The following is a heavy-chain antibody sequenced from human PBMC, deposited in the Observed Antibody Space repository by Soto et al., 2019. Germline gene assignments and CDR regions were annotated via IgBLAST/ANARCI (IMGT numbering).Heavy chain of an antibody. J-gene: IGHJ6*02. Sequence: SETLSLTCTVSGGSISSYYWSWIRQPPGKGLEWIGYIYYSGSTNYNPPLKSRVTMSVDTSKNQFSLKLSSVTAADTAVYYCARAGSYYYYGMDVWGQGTTVTVSS. CDR3: ARAGSYYYYGMDV. D-gene: IGHD3-10*01. CDR2: IYYSGST. CDR1: GGSISSYY. V-gene: IGHV4-59*01.